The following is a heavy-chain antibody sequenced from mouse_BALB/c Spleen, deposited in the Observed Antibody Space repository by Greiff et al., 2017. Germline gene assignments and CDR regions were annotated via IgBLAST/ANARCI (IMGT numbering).Heavy chain of an antibody. D-gene: IGHD2-1*01. CDR3: ARGGNSGYFDY. CDR1: GFTFSSFG. V-gene: IGHV5-17*02. Sequence: VQLQQSGGGLVQPGGSRKLSCAASGFTFSSFGMHWVRQAPEKGLEWVAYISSGSSTIYYADTVKGRFTISRDNPKNTLFLQMTSLRSEDTAMYYCARGGNSGYFDYWGQGTTLTVSS. J-gene: IGHJ2*01. CDR2: ISSGSSTI.